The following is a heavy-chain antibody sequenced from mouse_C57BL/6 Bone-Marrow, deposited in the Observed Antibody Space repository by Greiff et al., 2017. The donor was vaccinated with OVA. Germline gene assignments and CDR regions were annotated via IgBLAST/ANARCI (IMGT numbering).Heavy chain of an antibody. J-gene: IGHJ3*01. CDR1: GYTFTSYG. CDR2: IYPRSGNT. V-gene: IGHV1-81*01. D-gene: IGHD3-2*02. Sequence: VKLMESGAELARPGASVKLSCKASGYTFTSYGISWVKQRTGQGLEWIGEIYPRSGNTYYNEKFKGKATLTADKSSSTAYMELRSLTSEDSAVYFCARVSSGGFAYWGQGTLVTVSA. CDR3: ARVSSGGFAY.